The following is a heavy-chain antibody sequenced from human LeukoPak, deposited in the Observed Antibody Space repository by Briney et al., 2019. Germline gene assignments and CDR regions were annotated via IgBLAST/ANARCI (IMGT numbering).Heavy chain of an antibody. CDR1: GGSISSSSYY. J-gene: IGHJ3*02. CDR3: ARIGYCSSTSCYAFDI. Sequence: SETLSLTCTVSGGSISSSSYYWGWIRQPPGKGLEWIGSIYYSGSTYYNPSLKSRVTISVDSSKNQFSLKLSSVTAADTAVYYCARIGYCSSTSCYAFDIWGQGTMVTVSS. V-gene: IGHV4-39*07. D-gene: IGHD2-2*01. CDR2: IYYSGST.